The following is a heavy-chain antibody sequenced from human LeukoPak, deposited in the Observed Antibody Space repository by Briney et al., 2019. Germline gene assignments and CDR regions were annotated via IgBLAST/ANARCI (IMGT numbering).Heavy chain of an antibody. CDR1: GGSFSGYY. V-gene: IGHV4-34*01. D-gene: IGHD3-9*01. CDR3: AKRRVLLRYFDWDDT. J-gene: IGHJ4*02. Sequence: PSETLSLTCAVYGGSFSGYYWSWIRQPPGKGLEWIGEIKHSGSTNYNPSLKSRVTISVDTSKNQFSLKLSSVTAADTAVYYCAKRRVLLRYFDWDDTRGQGTLVTVSS. CDR2: IKHSGST.